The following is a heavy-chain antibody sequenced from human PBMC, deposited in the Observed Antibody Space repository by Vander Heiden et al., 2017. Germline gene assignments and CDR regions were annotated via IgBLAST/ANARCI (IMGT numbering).Heavy chain of an antibody. D-gene: IGHD3-22*01. CDR3: ARDGKITMIGDGAFDI. CDR2: IWYDGSNK. Sequence: QVQLVESGGGVVQPGRSLRLSWAASGFTFSSYGMHWVGQAPGKGLEWVAVIWYDGSNKYYADSVKGRFTISRDNSKNTLYLQMNSLRAEDTAVYYCARDGKITMIGDGAFDIWGQGTMVTVSS. CDR1: GFTFSSYG. J-gene: IGHJ3*02. V-gene: IGHV3-33*01.